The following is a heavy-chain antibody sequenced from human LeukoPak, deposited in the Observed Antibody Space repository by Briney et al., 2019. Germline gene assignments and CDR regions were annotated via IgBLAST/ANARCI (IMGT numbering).Heavy chain of an antibody. V-gene: IGHV4-4*07. D-gene: IGHD1-26*01. Sequence: SQTLSLTCTVSGGSISSYYWSWIRQPAGKGLEWIGRIYTSGSTNFNPSLKSRVTMSVDTSKNQFSLKLSSVTAADTAVYYCARDIGSYKAPYYYYYMDVWGKGTTVTVSS. CDR3: ARDIGSYKAPYYYYYMDV. J-gene: IGHJ6*03. CDR2: IYTSGST. CDR1: GGSISSYY.